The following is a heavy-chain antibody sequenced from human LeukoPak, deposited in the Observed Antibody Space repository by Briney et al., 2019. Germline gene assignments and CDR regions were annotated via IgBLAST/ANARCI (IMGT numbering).Heavy chain of an antibody. V-gene: IGHV5-51*01. J-gene: IGHJ5*02. CDR2: IYPGDSDT. Sequence: GESLKISCKGSGYSFTSYWIGWVRQMPGKGLEWMGIIYPGDSDTRYSPSFQGQVTISADKSISTAYLQWSSLKASDTAMYYCARLTAYGSGGHWFDPWGQGTLVTVSS. D-gene: IGHD3-10*01. CDR3: ARLTAYGSGGHWFDP. CDR1: GYSFTSYW.